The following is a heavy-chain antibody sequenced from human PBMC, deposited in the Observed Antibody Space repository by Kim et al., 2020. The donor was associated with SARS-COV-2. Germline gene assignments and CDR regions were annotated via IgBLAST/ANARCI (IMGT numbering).Heavy chain of an antibody. Sequence: GGSLRLSCAASGFTFSSYGMHWVRQAPGKGLEWVAVIWYDGSNKYYADSVKGRFTISRDNSKNTLYLQMNSLRAEDTAVYYCARAGPGGIAAATILAFDIWGQGTMVTVSS. CDR2: IWYDGSNK. D-gene: IGHD6-13*01. CDR3: ARAGPGGIAAATILAFDI. J-gene: IGHJ3*02. V-gene: IGHV3-33*01. CDR1: GFTFSSYG.